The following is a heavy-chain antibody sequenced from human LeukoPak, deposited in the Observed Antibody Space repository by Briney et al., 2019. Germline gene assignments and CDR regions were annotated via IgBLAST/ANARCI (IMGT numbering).Heavy chain of an antibody. CDR2: IKQDGTEK. V-gene: IGHV3-7*01. D-gene: IGHD4-17*01. CDR1: GFTFSSYW. Sequence: GGSLRLSCAASGFTFSSYWMNWVRQAPGKGLEWVANIKQDGTEKYYVDSVKGRFTISRDNAKTSLYLQMNSLRAEDTAVYYCARSSDSGYYYYGMDVWGQGTTVTVSS. J-gene: IGHJ6*02. CDR3: ARSSDSGYYYYGMDV.